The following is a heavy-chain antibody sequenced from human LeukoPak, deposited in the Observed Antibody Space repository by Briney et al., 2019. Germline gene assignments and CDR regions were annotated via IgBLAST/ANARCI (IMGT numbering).Heavy chain of an antibody. Sequence: GGSLRLSCAASGFTFSSYGMHWVRQAPGKGLEWVAVLSYDGSNKYFADSVKGRFTISRDNSKDTLYLQMNTLRAEDTAVYYCAKDWAATGMNFYYFDYWGQGSLVTVSS. CDR2: LSYDGSNK. V-gene: IGHV3-30*18. D-gene: IGHD6-13*01. CDR1: GFTFSSYG. J-gene: IGHJ4*02. CDR3: AKDWAATGMNFYYFDY.